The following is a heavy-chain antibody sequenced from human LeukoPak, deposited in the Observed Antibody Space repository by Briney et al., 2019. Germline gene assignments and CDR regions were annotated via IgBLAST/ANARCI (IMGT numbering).Heavy chain of an antibody. D-gene: IGHD5-12*01. CDR1: GYTFTSYY. Sequence: ASVKVSCKASGYTFTSYYMHWVRQAPGQGLEWMGIINPSGGSTSYAQKFQGRVTMTRDTSKNQFSLKLSSVTAADTAVYYCARARWGFGGYLLGYWGQGTLVTVSS. CDR2: INPSGGST. J-gene: IGHJ4*02. CDR3: ARARWGFGGYLLGY. V-gene: IGHV1-46*01.